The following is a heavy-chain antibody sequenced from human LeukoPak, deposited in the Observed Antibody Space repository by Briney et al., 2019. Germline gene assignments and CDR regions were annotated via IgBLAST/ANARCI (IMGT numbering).Heavy chain of an antibody. J-gene: IGHJ4*02. V-gene: IGHV1-18*01. CDR2: ISAYNGNT. Sequence: ASVKVSCKASGYTFTSYGISWVRQAPGQGLEWMGWISAYNGNTNYAQKLQGRVTMTTDTSTSTAYMELRSLRSDDTVVYYCARDPNSSGWKAIDYWGQGTLVTVSS. CDR1: GYTFTSYG. CDR3: ARDPNSSGWKAIDY. D-gene: IGHD6-19*01.